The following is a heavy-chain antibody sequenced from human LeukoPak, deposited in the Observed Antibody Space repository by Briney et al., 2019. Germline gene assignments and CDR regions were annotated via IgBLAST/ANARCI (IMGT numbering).Heavy chain of an antibody. Sequence: SVKVSCKASGGTFSSYAISWVRQAPGQGLEWMGRIIPILGIANYAQKFQGRVTITADKSTSTAYMELSSLRSEDTAVYYCAKTIFGVTHAFDIWGQGTMVTVSS. J-gene: IGHJ3*02. V-gene: IGHV1-69*04. CDR1: GGTFSSYA. CDR3: AKTIFGVTHAFDI. CDR2: IIPILGIA. D-gene: IGHD3-3*01.